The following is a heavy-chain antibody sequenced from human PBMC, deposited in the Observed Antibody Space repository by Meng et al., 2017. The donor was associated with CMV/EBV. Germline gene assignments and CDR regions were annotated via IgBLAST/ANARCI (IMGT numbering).Heavy chain of an antibody. CDR1: GFTFSSYG. CDR3: ARDPRLWVAGANPLYYFDY. CDR2: IRYDGDNR. J-gene: IGHJ4*02. V-gene: IGHV3-30*02. Sequence: GESLKISCVASGFTFSSYGMHWVRQAPGKGLEWVAFIRYDGDNRYYADSVKGRFTISRDNSKNTLYLQMNSLRAEDTAVYYCARDPRLWVAGANPLYYFDYWGQGTLVTVSS. D-gene: IGHD6-19*01.